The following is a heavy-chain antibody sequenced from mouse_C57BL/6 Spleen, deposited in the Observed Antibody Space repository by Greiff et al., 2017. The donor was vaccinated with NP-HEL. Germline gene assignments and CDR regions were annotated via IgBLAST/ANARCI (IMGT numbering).Heavy chain of an antibody. Sequence: VQLQQSGPELVKPGASVKISCKASGYAFSSSWMNWVKQRPGKGLEWIGRIYPGDGDTNYNGKFKGKATLTADKSSSTAYMQLSSLTSEDSAVYFCARRGITTVDAMDYWGQGTSVTVSS. CDR1: GYAFSSSW. CDR3: ARRGITTVDAMDY. CDR2: IYPGDGDT. V-gene: IGHV1-82*01. J-gene: IGHJ4*01. D-gene: IGHD1-1*01.